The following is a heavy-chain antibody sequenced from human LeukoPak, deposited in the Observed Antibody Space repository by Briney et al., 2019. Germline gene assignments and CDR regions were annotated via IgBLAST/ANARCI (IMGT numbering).Heavy chain of an antibody. CDR2: INWNGGST. CDR1: GFTFDDYG. CDR3: ARDMWAATSYYYGMDV. D-gene: IGHD2-15*01. Sequence: GGSLRLSCAASGFTFDDYGMSWVRQAPGKGLEWVSGINWNGGSTGYADSVKGRFTTSRDNAKNSLYLQMNSLRAEDTALYYCARDMWAATSYYYGMDVWGQGTTVTVSS. J-gene: IGHJ6*02. V-gene: IGHV3-20*04.